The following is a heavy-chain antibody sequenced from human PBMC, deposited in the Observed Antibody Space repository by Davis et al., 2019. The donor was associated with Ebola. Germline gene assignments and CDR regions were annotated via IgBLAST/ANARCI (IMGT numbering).Heavy chain of an antibody. CDR2: VNENADRT. CDR3: ARAGYSGYEGFNY. D-gene: IGHD5-12*01. V-gene: IGHV3-23*01. Sequence: GESLKISCVASGFTFRTYAMSWVRQPPGKGLEWVSAVNENADRTYYADSVKGRFAISRDNSKNTLYLQMNSLTAEDTAVYYCARAGYSGYEGFNYWGQGTLVTVSS. J-gene: IGHJ4*02. CDR1: GFTFRTYA.